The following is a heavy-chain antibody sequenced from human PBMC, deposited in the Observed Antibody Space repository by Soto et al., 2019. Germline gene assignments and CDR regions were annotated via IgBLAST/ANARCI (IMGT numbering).Heavy chain of an antibody. Sequence: SETLSLPCTVSGGSISSSSYYWGWIRQPPGKGLEWIGSIYYSGSTYYNPSLKSRVTISVDTSKNQFSMKLSSVTAADTAVYYCARDRITIFGVVIRGGWFDHWGQGTLVTVSS. CDR3: ARDRITIFGVVIRGGWFDH. CDR1: GGSISSSSYY. D-gene: IGHD3-3*01. V-gene: IGHV4-39*07. CDR2: IYYSGST. J-gene: IGHJ5*02.